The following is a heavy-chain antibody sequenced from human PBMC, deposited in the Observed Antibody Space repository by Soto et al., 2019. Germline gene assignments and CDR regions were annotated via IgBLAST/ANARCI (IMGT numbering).Heavy chain of an antibody. CDR2: ISYDGSNK. CDR1: GFTFSSYG. D-gene: IGHD3-9*01. V-gene: IGHV3-30*18. J-gene: IGHJ4*02. CDR3: AKAVRYFDWLSGFDY. Sequence: QVQLVESGGGVVQPGRSLRLSCAASGFTFSSYGMHWVRQAPGKGLEWVAVISYDGSNKYYADSVKGRFTISRDNSKNTLYLQMNSLRAEDTAVYYCAKAVRYFDWLSGFDYWGQGTLFTVSS.